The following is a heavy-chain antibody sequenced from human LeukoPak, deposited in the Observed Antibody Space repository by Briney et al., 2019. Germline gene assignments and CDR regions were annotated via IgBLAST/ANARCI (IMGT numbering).Heavy chain of an antibody. J-gene: IGHJ5*02. CDR3: AKDGPFGVVDKRNWCDP. CDR2: IWYDGSNK. Sequence: PGGSLRLSCAASGFTFSSYGMHWVRQAPGKGLEWVAVIWYDGSNKYYADSVKGRFTISRDNSKNTLYLQMNSLRAEDTAVYYCAKDGPFGVVDKRNWCDPWGQGTLVTVSS. CDR1: GFTFSSYG. D-gene: IGHD3-3*01. V-gene: IGHV3-33*06.